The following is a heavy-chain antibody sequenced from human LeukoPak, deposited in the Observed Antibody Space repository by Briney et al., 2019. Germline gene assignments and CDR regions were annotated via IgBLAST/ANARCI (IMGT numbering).Heavy chain of an antibody. CDR3: ARGLLRYSSGIDY. D-gene: IGHD6-19*01. Sequence: SETLSLTCTVSGGSISSYYWSWIRQPPGKGLEWIGYTYYSGSTNYNPSLKSRVTISVDTSKNQFSLKLSSVTAADTAVYYCARGLLRYSSGIDYWGQGTLVTVSS. V-gene: IGHV4-59*01. CDR2: TYYSGST. J-gene: IGHJ4*02. CDR1: GGSISSYY.